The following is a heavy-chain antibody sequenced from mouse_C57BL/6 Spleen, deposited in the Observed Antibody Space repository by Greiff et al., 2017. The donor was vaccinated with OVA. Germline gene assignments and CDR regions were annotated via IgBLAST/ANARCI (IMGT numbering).Heavy chain of an antibody. J-gene: IGHJ4*01. D-gene: IGHD1-1*01. CDR1: GYAFSSSW. V-gene: IGHV1-82*01. CDR2: IYPGDGDT. CDR3: AREYYYGSRGGAMDY. Sequence: QVQLKESGPELVKPGASVKISCKASGYAFSSSWMNWVKQRPGKGLEWIGRIYPGDGDTNYNGKFKGKATLTADKSSSTAYMQLSSLTSEDSAVYFCAREYYYGSRGGAMDYWGQGTSVTVSS.